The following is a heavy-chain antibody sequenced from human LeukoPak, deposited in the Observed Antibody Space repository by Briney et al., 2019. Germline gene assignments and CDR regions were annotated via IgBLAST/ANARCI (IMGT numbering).Heavy chain of an antibody. CDR1: GGTFSSYA. V-gene: IGHV1-69*04. Sequence: SVKVSCKASGGTFSSYAISWVRQAPGQGLEWMGRIIPIFGMANYAQKFQGRVTITADKSTSTAYMELSSLRSEDTTVYYCARDAIDAFDIWGQGTMVTVSS. CDR2: IIPIFGMA. J-gene: IGHJ3*02. CDR3: ARDAIDAFDI.